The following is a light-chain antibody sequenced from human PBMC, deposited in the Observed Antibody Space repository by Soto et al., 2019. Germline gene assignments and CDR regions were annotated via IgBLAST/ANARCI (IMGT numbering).Light chain of an antibody. J-gene: IGKJ4*01. CDR3: QQYDNLRLT. CDR1: QDISNY. V-gene: IGKV1-33*01. CDR2: DAS. Sequence: DIQMTQSPSSLSAAVGDRVTITCQASQDISNYLNLYQQKPGKAPKLLIYDASNLETGVPSRFRGSGSGTDFTFTISSLQPEDTAKYYCQQYDNLRLTFGGGTKVEIK.